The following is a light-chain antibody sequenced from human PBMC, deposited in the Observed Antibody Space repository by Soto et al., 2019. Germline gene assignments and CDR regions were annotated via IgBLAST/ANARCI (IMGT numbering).Light chain of an antibody. V-gene: IGLV2-11*01. CDR1: SSDVGDYNS. Sequence: QSVLTQPRSVSGSPGQSVTVSCIGTSSDVGDYNSVSWYQQHPGKAPKLMIYDVSKRPSGVPDRFSGSKSGNTASLTISGLQAEDEADYYCSLYTTDSTYVFGTGTKVTVL. CDR3: SLYTTDSTYV. CDR2: DVS. J-gene: IGLJ1*01.